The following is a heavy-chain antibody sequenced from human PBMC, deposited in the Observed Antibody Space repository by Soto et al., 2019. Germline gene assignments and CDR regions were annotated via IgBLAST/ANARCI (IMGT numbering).Heavy chain of an antibody. D-gene: IGHD6-19*01. J-gene: IGHJ6*03. V-gene: IGHV4-59*01. CDR1: GGSISSYY. Sequence: PSETLSLTCTVSGGSISSYYWSWIRQPPGKGLEWIGYIYYSGSTNYNPSLKSRVTITVDTSKNQFSLKLSSVTAADTVVYFCCAVAGTPSYFYMDVWGKGTTVTVSS. CDR3: CAVAGTPSYFYMDV. CDR2: IYYSGST.